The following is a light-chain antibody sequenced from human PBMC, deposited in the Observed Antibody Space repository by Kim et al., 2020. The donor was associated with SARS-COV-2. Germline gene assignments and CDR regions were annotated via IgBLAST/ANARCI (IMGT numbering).Light chain of an antibody. CDR1: GSNIGSNT. V-gene: IGLV1-44*01. CDR2: TDD. J-gene: IGLJ3*02. Sequence: GQRGTISCSGSGSNIGSNTVNWYQQFPGTAPQLLIDTDDRRPSGVSDRVSCSKSGTSASLAISALRSEDEAAYYCATWDDSLDVWMFGGGTQLTVL. CDR3: ATWDDSLDVWM.